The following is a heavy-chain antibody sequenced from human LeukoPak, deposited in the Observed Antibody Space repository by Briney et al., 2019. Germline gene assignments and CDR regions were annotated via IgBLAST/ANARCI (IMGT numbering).Heavy chain of an antibody. CDR2: ISGSGGST. Sequence: PGGSLRLSCVASGFPFSSYWMTWVRQAPGKGLEWVSAISGSGGSTYYADSVKGRFTISRDNSKNTLSLHMNSLRPEDTSLYYCAKDRAAGVVTTFDSWGQGTLVTVSS. J-gene: IGHJ4*02. D-gene: IGHD2-21*02. V-gene: IGHV3-23*01. CDR3: AKDRAAGVVTTFDS. CDR1: GFPFSSYW.